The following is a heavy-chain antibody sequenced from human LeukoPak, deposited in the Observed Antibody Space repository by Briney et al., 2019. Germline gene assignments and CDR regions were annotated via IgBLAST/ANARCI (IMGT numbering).Heavy chain of an antibody. J-gene: IGHJ4*02. CDR3: ARESRQGSDY. D-gene: IGHD3-10*01. CDR1: GDSISGYY. V-gene: IGHV4-4*07. Sequence: SETLSLTCTVSGDSISGYYWSWIRQPAGKGLEWIGRIYTSGTTNYNTNYNPSLKSRVTMSVDTSKNQLSLKLSSVTAADTAVYYCARESRQGSDYWGQGTLVTVSS. CDR2: IYTSGTTNYNT.